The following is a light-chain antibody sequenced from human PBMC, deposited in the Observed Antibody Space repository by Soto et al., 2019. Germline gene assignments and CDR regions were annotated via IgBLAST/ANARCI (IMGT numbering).Light chain of an antibody. CDR3: QQHGCLSWT. CDR1: QSVTSNY. J-gene: IGKJ1*01. Sequence: EIVLTQSPGTLSLSLGERAALSCRASQSVTSNYLAWYQQKPGQAPRLLIYDASRRATGIPDRFSGSGSGTDFTLSISRLEPEDFAVYYCQQHGCLSWTFGQGTKV. V-gene: IGKV3-20*01. CDR2: DAS.